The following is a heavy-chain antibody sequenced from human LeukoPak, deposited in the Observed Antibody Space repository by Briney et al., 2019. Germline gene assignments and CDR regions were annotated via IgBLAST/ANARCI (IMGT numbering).Heavy chain of an antibody. J-gene: IGHJ3*02. V-gene: IGHV4-4*07. Sequence: PSETLSLTCTVSGGSISSYYWSWIRQPAGKGLEWIGRIYTSESTNYNPSLKSRVTVSIDTSKNQFSLKLSSVTAADTAVYYCARETYWSNAFDIWGQGTMVIVSS. CDR1: GGSISSYY. D-gene: IGHD2-15*01. CDR3: ARETYWSNAFDI. CDR2: IYTSEST.